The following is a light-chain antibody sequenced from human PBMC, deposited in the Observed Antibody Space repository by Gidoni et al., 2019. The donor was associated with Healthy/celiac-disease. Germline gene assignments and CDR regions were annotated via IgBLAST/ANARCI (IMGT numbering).Light chain of an antibody. CDR1: QSVLYRANNKNY. V-gene: IGKV4-1*01. CDR2: WAS. Sequence: DIVMTQSPDYLAVSLGERATINCKSSQSVLYRANNKNYLAWYQQQPGQPPKLLIYWASTRESGVPDRCSGSGSGKDFTLTSSSLQAEYLAFYYCQQYYSTPPTFGQGTKVEIK. CDR3: QQYYSTPPT. J-gene: IGKJ1*01.